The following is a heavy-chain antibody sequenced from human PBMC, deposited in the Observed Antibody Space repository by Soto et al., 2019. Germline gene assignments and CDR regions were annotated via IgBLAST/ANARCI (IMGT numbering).Heavy chain of an antibody. CDR3: ARVPPSPQDEXPRTINWFDP. J-gene: IGHJ5*02. D-gene: IGHD1-7*01. CDR1: GYTFTSYG. V-gene: IGHV1-18*01. Sequence: QVQLVQSGAEVKKPGASVKVSCKASGYTFTSYGISWVRQAPGQGLEWMGWISAYNGNTNYAQKLQGRVTMTTDTSTSTAYMELRSLRSDDTAVYYCARVPPSPQDEXPRTINWFDPWGQGTLVTVSS. CDR2: ISAYNGNT.